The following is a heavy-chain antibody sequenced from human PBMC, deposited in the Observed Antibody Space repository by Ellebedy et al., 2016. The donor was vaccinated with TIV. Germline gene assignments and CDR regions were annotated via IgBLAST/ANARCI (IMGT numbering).Heavy chain of an antibody. CDR1: GFTFSSYA. CDR2: ISYDGSNK. D-gene: IGHD3-16*02. CDR3: ARDSAYDYVWGSYRFTHFQH. J-gene: IGHJ1*01. Sequence: GESLKISCAASGFTFSSYAMHWVRQAPGKGLERVAVISYDGSNKYYADSVKGRFTISRDNSKNTLYLQMNSLRAEDTAVYYCARDSAYDYVWGSYRFTHFQHWGQGTLVTVSS. V-gene: IGHV3-30*04.